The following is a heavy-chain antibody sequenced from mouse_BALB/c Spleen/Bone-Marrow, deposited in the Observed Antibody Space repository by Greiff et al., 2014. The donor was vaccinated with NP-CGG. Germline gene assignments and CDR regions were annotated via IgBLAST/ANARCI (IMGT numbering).Heavy chain of an antibody. V-gene: IGHV1-7*01. Sequence: QVQLQQSGAELAKPGASVKMSCKASGYTFTSYWMHWVKQRPGQGLEWIGYINPSTGYTEYNQKLKDKATLTADKSSSTAYMQLSSLTSEASAVYYCARSATMIFAYWGQGTLVTVSA. J-gene: IGHJ3*01. CDR2: INPSTGYT. CDR1: GYTFTSYW. CDR3: ARSATMIFAY. D-gene: IGHD2-4*01.